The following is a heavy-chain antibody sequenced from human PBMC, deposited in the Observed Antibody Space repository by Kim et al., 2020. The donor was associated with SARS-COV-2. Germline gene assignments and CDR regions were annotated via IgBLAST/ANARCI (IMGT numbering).Heavy chain of an antibody. CDR3: AHFGFDWPLSL. CDR1: GYIFSHYW. J-gene: IGHJ4*02. D-gene: IGHD3-9*01. Sequence: GGSLRLSCEGSGYIFSHYWMHWVRQAPGKGLEWVSRISNDGSFTGHADSVKGRFTISRDNAKNTLYLQMNSLRVEDTAVYYCAHFGFDWPLSLWGQGTLVTVSS. V-gene: IGHV3-74*01. CDR2: ISNDGSFT.